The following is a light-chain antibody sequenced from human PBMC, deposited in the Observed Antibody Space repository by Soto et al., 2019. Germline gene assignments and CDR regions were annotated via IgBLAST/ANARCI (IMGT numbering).Light chain of an antibody. Sequence: QSALTQPRSVSGSPGQSVTISCTGSSSDVGGYNYVSWYQHHPGKAPKLMIYDVSKRPSGVPDRFSGSKSGNTASLTISGLQAEFEADYYCCSYAGSYTRVFGGGTKLTVL. CDR3: CSYAGSYTRV. CDR2: DVS. V-gene: IGLV2-11*01. CDR1: SSDVGGYNY. J-gene: IGLJ3*02.